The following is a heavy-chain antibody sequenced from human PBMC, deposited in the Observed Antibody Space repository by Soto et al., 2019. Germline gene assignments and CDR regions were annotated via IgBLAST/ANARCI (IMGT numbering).Heavy chain of an antibody. CDR2: IYSGGST. CDR1: GFTVSSNY. V-gene: IGHV3-53*01. CDR3: AREPGYCYGSGTDRYFDY. Sequence: EVQLVESGGGLIQPGGSLRLSCAASGFTVSSNYMSWVRQAPGKGLEWVSVIYSGGSTYYADSVKGRFTISRDNSKNTLYLQMNSLRAEDTAVYYCAREPGYCYGSGTDRYFDYWGQGTLVTVSS. D-gene: IGHD3-10*01. J-gene: IGHJ4*02.